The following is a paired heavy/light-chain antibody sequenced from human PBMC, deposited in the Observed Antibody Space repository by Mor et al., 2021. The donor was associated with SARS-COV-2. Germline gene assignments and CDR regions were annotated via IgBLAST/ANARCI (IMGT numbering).Light chain of an antibody. CDR3: QQYYNYPLT. CDR1: QDIDTS. V-gene: IGKV1-8*01. J-gene: IGKJ4*01. CDR2: SAS. Sequence: AIRMTQSPSSFSASTGDRVTIACRASQDIDTSLAWYQQKPGKAPKLLIYSASTLQSGVPSRFSGSGSGTDFTLTISCLQSGDFATYYCQQYYNYPLTFGGGSKVEIK.
Heavy chain of an antibody. J-gene: IGHJ5*02. V-gene: IGHV3-23*01. CDR1: GVTFSSYA. D-gene: IGHD2-2*01. Sequence: EVQLLESGGALVQQGGSLRLSCAASGVTFSSYAMSWVRQAPGKGLEWVSAINGSGDSTYYADSVKGRFTISRDNSKNTLFLQMNSLRAEDTAVYYCAKDRSDSSLCYVFDPWGQGTQVTVSS. CDR3: AKDRSDSSLCYVFDP. CDR2: INGSGDST.